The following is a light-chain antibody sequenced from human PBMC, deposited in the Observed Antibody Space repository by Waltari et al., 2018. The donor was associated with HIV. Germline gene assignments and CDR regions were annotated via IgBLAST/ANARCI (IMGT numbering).Light chain of an antibody. CDR1: SSDVGGYNY. V-gene: IGLV2-8*01. CDR2: EVS. CDR3: SSYAGSIQRV. Sequence: QSALTQPPSASGSPGQSVTISCTGTSSDVGGYNYVSWYQQHPGKAPKLMMYEVSKRPFAVTARFFGSKSGNPASLTVSGLQAEDEADYYCSSYAGSIQRVFGGGTKLTVL. J-gene: IGLJ3*02.